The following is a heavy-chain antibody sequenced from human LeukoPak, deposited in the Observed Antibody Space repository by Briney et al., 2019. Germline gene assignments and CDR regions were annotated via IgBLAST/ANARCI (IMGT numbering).Heavy chain of an antibody. D-gene: IGHD6-19*01. V-gene: IGHV4-59*01. J-gene: IGHJ4*02. Sequence: SETLSLTCTVSGGSISSYYWSWIRQPPGKGLEWIGYIYYSGSTNYNPSLKSRVTISVDTSKNQFSLKLSSVTAADTAVYYCARTGGSGWYMDFVYWGQGTLVTVSS. CDR2: IYYSGST. CDR3: ARTGGSGWYMDFVY. CDR1: GGSISSYY.